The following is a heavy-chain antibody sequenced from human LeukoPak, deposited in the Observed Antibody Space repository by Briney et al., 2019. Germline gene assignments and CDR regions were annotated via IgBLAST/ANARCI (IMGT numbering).Heavy chain of an antibody. V-gene: IGHV3-7*01. Sequence: AGSLRLSCTASGFTFSNYWMSWVRQPPGKGLEFVANIKADRSRIEYVDSVKGRFTTSRDNAKYSLYLHMISLRAEDTAVYYCARWRGSQSEFEYWGQGNLVTVAS. CDR3: ARWRGSQSEFEY. D-gene: IGHD3-3*01. CDR1: GFTFSNYW. J-gene: IGHJ4*02. CDR2: IKADRSRI.